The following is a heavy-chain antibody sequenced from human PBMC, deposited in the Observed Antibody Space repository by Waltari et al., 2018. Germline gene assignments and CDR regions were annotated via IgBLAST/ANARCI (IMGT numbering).Heavy chain of an antibody. CDR1: GFTFSSYS. V-gene: IGHV3-21*01. CDR2: ISSSISYR. Sequence: EVQLVESGGGLVKPGGSLRLSCAASGFTFSSYSMNWVRQAPGSGLEWGSSISSSISYRYYADSVKGRFTISRDNAKNSLYLQMNSLRAEDTAVYYCARGRQAFDYWGQGTLVTVSS. CDR3: ARGRQAFDY. J-gene: IGHJ4*02.